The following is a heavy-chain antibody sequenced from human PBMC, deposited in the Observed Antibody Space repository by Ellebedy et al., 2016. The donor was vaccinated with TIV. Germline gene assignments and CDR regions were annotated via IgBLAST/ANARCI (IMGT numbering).Heavy chain of an antibody. CDR2: VYPRDSDT. CDR3: ARVSEGCLFEH. CDR1: GYTFTNYW. V-gene: IGHV5-51*01. J-gene: IGHJ1*01. D-gene: IGHD5/OR15-5a*01. Sequence: GESLKISCKDSGYTFTNYWIGWVRQMPGKGLEWMGIVYPRDSDTRYSPSFQGQVTISADKSISTAYLQWSSLKASDTAMYYCARVSEGCLFEHWGQGTLVTVSS.